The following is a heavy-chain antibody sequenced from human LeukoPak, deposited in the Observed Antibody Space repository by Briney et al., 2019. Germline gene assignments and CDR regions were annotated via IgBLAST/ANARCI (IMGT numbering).Heavy chain of an antibody. D-gene: IGHD3-10*01. CDR2: ISWNSGSI. Sequence: GRSLRLSCAASGFTFHDYAMHWVRQGPGKGLEWVSGISWNSGSIAYADSVKGRFTISRDNAKNSLYLQMDSLRAEDTALYYCAKGLSMVRGLDYWGQGTLVTVSS. J-gene: IGHJ4*02. CDR3: AKGLSMVRGLDY. V-gene: IGHV3-9*01. CDR1: GFTFHDYA.